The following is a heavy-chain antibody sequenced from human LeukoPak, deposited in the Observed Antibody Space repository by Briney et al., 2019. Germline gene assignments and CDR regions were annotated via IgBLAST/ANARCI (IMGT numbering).Heavy chain of an antibody. V-gene: IGHV4-34*01. Sequence: KASETLSLTCAVYGGSFSGYYWSWIRQPPGKGLEWIGEINHSGSTNYNPSLKSRVTISVDTSKSQFSLKLSSVTAADTAVYYCGVGATTIDYWGQGTLVTVSS. CDR2: INHSGST. D-gene: IGHD1-26*01. CDR3: GVGATTIDY. CDR1: GGSFSGYY. J-gene: IGHJ4*02.